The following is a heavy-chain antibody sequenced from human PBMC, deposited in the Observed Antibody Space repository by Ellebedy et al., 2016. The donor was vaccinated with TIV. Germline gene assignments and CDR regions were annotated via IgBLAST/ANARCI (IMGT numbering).Heavy chain of an antibody. Sequence: GESLKISCVASGFAFTPYSINWVRQAPGKGLEWVSSISGRNTYIYYDDSVKGRFTISRDNAKNSVFLQMNSLTTEDTAVYYCARARYGSGSSYNVFDYWGLGSLVTVSS. CDR2: ISGRNTYI. V-gene: IGHV3-21*01. CDR1: GFAFTPYS. D-gene: IGHD3-10*01. CDR3: ARARYGSGSSYNVFDY. J-gene: IGHJ4*02.